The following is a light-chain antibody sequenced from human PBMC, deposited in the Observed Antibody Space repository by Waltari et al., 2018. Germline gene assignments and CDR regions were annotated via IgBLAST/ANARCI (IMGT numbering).Light chain of an antibody. CDR2: EVS. Sequence: QSALTQPPSASGSPGQSVTISCTGTSSDVGSYNYVSWYQHHPGKVPKLMIYEVSRRPSGDPDRFSCSKSGNTASLTVSGLQAEDEADYYCSSYAGSNNLGLCVFGTGTKVTVL. V-gene: IGLV2-8*01. J-gene: IGLJ1*01. CDR3: SSYAGSNNLGLCV. CDR1: SSDVGSYNY.